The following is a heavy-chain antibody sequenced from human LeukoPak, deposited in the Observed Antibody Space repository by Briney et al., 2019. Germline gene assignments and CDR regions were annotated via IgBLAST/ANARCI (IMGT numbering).Heavy chain of an antibody. J-gene: IGHJ4*02. Sequence: PGGSLRLSCAASGFTFSSYGMHWVRQAPGKGLEWVAVISYDGSNKYYADSVKGRFTISRDNSKNTLYLQMNSLRAEDTAVYYCAKGHSPFDYWGQGTLVTVSS. D-gene: IGHD2-21*01. CDR3: AKGHSPFDY. CDR2: ISYDGSNK. CDR1: GFTFSSYG. V-gene: IGHV3-30*18.